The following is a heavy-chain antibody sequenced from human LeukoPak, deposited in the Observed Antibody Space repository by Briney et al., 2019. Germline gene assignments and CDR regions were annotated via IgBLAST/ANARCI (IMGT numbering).Heavy chain of an antibody. Sequence: GGSLRPSCAASGFTFDDYAMHWVRQAPGKGLEWVSGISWNSGSIGYADSVKGRFTISRDNAKNSLYLQMNSLRAEDTAVYYCARAAHRSDYYDSSGLDYWGQGTLVTVSS. J-gene: IGHJ4*02. CDR3: ARAAHRSDYYDSSGLDY. CDR1: GFTFDDYA. V-gene: IGHV3-9*01. D-gene: IGHD3-22*01. CDR2: ISWNSGSI.